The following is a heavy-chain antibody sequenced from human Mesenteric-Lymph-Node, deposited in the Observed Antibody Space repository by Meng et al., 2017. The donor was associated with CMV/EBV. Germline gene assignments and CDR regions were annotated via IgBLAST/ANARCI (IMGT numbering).Heavy chain of an antibody. Sequence: SETLSLTCAVYGGSFSGYYWSWIRQPPGKGLEWIGEINHSGSTNYNPSPKSRVTISVDTSKNQFSLNLSSVTAADTAVYYCTRDRSEYYDFWSGKGSFDSWGQGTPVTVSS. D-gene: IGHD3-3*01. CDR1: GGSFSGYY. CDR3: TRDRSEYYDFWSGKGSFDS. J-gene: IGHJ4*02. CDR2: INHSGST. V-gene: IGHV4-34*01.